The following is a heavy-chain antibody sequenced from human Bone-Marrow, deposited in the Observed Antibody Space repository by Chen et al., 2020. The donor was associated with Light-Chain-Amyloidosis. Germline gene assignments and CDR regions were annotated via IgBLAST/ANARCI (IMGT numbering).Heavy chain of an antibody. Sequence: EVQLEQSGPEVKKPGESLKISCKGSGYTFPSYWIGWLRQMPGKGLEWMGASYPDDSDARYCPSFEGKVTTPADKSITAADLQWRRLKASDTAMYYCARRRDGYNFDYWGQGTRVTVSS. CDR1: GYTFPSYW. V-gene: IGHV5-51*01. CDR2: SYPDDSDA. D-gene: IGHD5-12*01. J-gene: IGHJ4*02. CDR3: ARRRDGYNFDY.